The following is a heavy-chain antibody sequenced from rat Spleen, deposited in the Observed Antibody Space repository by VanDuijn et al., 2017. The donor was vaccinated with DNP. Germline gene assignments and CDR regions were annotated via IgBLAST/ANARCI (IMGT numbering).Heavy chain of an antibody. V-gene: IGHV5-29*01. CDR3: ARQKFNLYYFDS. Sequence: TLSCVASGFTFSKYGMAWVRQAPTRGLEWVATISYDGSSTYYRDSVQGRFTISRDNAKSTLYLHMNSLRSEDMATYYCARQKFNLYYFDSWGQGVMVSVSS. CDR1: GFTFSKYG. J-gene: IGHJ2*01. D-gene: IGHD3-4*01. CDR2: ISYDGSST.